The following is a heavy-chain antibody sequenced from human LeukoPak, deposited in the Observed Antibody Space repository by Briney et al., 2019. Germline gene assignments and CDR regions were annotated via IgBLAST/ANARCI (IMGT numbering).Heavy chain of an antibody. D-gene: IGHD1-1*01. CDR2: IFYNGNT. Sequence: SETLSLTCTVSGGFISSSSYYWGWIRQPPGKGLEWIGAIFYNGNTYYNPSLRSRVTISVDTSKNQFSLRLTSVTAADTAVYYCARKRGLFAVSFDPWGQGTLVTVSS. CDR1: GGFISSSSYY. V-gene: IGHV4-39*01. CDR3: ARKRGLFAVSFDP. J-gene: IGHJ5*02.